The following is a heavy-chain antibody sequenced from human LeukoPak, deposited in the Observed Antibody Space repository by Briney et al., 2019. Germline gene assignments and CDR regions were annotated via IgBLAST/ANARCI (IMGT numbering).Heavy chain of an antibody. CDR2: INPNSGGT. D-gene: IGHD2-2*01. CDR3: ARDSDCSSTSCPNWFDP. J-gene: IGHJ5*02. V-gene: IGHV1-2*02. Sequence: ASVKVSCKASGYTFTGYYMHWVRQAPGQGLEWMGWINPNSGGTNYAQKFQGRVTMTRDTSISTAYMELSRPRSDDTAVYYCARDSDCSSTSCPNWFDPWGQGTLVTVSS. CDR1: GYTFTGYY.